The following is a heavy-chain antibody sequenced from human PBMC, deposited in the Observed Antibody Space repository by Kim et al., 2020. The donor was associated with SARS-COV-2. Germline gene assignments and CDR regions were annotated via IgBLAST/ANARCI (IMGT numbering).Heavy chain of an antibody. CDR3: EGSEWLRAAGEFDY. D-gene: IGHD5-12*01. Sequence: ADAVKGRSTITRDNAKNSLLLQTNSMRAEDTAVYYCEGSEWLRAAGEFDYWGQGTLVTVSS. V-gene: IGHV3-11*01. J-gene: IGHJ4*02.